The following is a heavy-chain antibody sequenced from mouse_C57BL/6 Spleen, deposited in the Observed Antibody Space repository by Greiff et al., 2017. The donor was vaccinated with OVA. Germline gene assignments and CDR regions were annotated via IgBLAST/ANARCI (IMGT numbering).Heavy chain of an antibody. V-gene: IGHV5-9*01. Sequence: EVMLVESGGGLVKPGGSLKLSCAASGFTFSSYTMSWVRQTPEKRLEWVATISGGGGNTYYPDSVKGRFPISRDNAKNTLYLQMSSLRSEDTALYYCARHYSNYGYFDVWGTGTTVTVSS. CDR3: ARHYSNYGYFDV. CDR1: GFTFSSYT. D-gene: IGHD2-5*01. J-gene: IGHJ1*03. CDR2: ISGGGGNT.